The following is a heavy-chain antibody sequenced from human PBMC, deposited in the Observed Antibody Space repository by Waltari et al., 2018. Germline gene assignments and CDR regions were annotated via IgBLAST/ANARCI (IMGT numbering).Heavy chain of an antibody. J-gene: IGHJ4*02. CDR1: GYTFTGYY. V-gene: IGHV1-2*02. CDR2: INPNSGGT. Sequence: HVQVVQSGAEVKRPGASLKVSCKASGYTFTGYYMHRVRQAPGQGLEWMGWINPNSGGTNYAQKFQGRVTMTRDTSISTAYMELSRLRSDDTAVYYCARGITGTTGDYFDYWGQGTLVTVSS. CDR3: ARGITGTTGDYFDY. D-gene: IGHD1-7*01.